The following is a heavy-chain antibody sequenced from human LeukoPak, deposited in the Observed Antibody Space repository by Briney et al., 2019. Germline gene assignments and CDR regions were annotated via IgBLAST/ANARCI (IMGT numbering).Heavy chain of an antibody. V-gene: IGHV4-34*01. J-gene: IGHJ4*02. D-gene: IGHD6-6*01. Sequence: SETLSLTCAVYGGSFSGYYWSWIRQPPGKGLEWIGEINHSGSTNYNPSLKSRVTISVDTSKNQFSLKLSSVTAADTAVYCCARRGRSSSHRYFDYWGQGTLVTVSS. CDR1: GGSFSGYY. CDR3: ARRGRSSSHRYFDY. CDR2: INHSGST.